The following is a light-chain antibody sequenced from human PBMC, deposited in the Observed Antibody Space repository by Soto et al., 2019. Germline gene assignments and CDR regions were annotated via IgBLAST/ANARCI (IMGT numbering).Light chain of an antibody. CDR3: QQYGSSSWT. Sequence: EIVLTQSPGTLSLSPGERATLSCRASQSVSSSYFAWYQQRFGQAPRLLIYGASSRATGIPDRFSGSGSGTDFTLTISRLEPEDFAVYYCQQYGSSSWTFGQGTQVDIK. CDR1: QSVSSSY. J-gene: IGKJ1*01. CDR2: GAS. V-gene: IGKV3-20*01.